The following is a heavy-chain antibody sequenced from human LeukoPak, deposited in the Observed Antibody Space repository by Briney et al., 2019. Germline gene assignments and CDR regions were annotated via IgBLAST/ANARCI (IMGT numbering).Heavy chain of an antibody. Sequence: SVKVSCKASGYTFTSYDINWVRQAPGQGLEWMGRIIPILGIANYAQKFQGRVTITADKSTSTAYMELSSLRSEDTAVYYCARGTPDYDYVWGESGEDAFDIWGQGTMVTVSS. CDR2: IIPILGIA. V-gene: IGHV1-69*04. CDR1: GYTFTSYD. CDR3: ARGTPDYDYVWGESGEDAFDI. J-gene: IGHJ3*02. D-gene: IGHD3-16*01.